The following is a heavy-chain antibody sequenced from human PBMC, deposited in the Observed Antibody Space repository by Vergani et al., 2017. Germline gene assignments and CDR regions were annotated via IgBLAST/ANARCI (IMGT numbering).Heavy chain of an antibody. V-gene: IGHV3-9*01. CDR3: ARVLSRHCGGDCYPLGYFDL. CDR1: GFTFDDYA. J-gene: IGHJ2*01. Sequence: EVQLVESGGGLVQPGRSLRLSCAASGFTFDDYAMHWVRQAPGKGLEWVSGISWNSGSIGYADSVKGRFTISRDNAKHSLYLQMNSLRAGDTALYHCARVLSRHCGGDCYPLGYFDLWGRGTLVTVSS. CDR2: ISWNSGSI. D-gene: IGHD2-21*01.